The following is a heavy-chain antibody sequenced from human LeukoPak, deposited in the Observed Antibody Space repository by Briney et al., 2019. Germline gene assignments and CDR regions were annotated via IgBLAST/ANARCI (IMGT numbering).Heavy chain of an antibody. D-gene: IGHD6-13*01. CDR3: ARGLYSNSGGWFDS. V-gene: IGHV3-48*03. J-gene: IGHJ5*01. CDR1: GFTFSTYE. Sequence: HPGGSLRLSCAAPGFTFSTYEMNWVRQAPGMGLEWISFISNTGKTIYYADSVKGRLTISRDNAQNSLFLQLNSLRAEDTAVYYCARGLYSNSGGWFDSWGQGTLVTVS. CDR2: ISNTGKTI.